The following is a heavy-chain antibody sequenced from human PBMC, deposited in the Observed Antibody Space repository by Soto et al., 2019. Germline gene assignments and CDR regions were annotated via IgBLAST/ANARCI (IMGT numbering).Heavy chain of an antibody. CDR2: ISFDGSNK. J-gene: IGHJ4*02. Sequence: PGGSLRLSCEVSGFTFNNYAFHWVRQAPGTGLEWLAVISFDGSNKFYADSVKGRFTISRDNSKNTVFLQMTSLRQDDRAVYYCARKRVLMLEVVTPYLDFWGPGTLVTVSS. CDR1: GFTFNNYA. V-gene: IGHV3-30-3*01. D-gene: IGHD3-16*01. CDR3: ARKRVLMLEVVTPYLDF.